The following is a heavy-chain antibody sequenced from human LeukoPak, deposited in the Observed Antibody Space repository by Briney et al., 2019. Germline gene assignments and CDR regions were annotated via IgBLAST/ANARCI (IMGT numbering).Heavy chain of an antibody. Sequence: ASVKISCKTSGYSFTNFGITWVRQAPGKGLEWMGWITGDSETTEYAQRFQGRISMTADTFTSTAYMELGSLTSDDTAVYYCARVVVAVFGVMVHSNYFDSWGQGTLVTVSS. CDR1: GYSFTNFG. CDR2: ITGDSETT. CDR3: ARVVVAVFGVMVHSNYFDS. V-gene: IGHV1-18*01. J-gene: IGHJ4*02. D-gene: IGHD3-3*01.